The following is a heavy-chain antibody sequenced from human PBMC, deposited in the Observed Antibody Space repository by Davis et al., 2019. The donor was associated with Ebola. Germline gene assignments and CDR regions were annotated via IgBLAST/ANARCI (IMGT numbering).Heavy chain of an antibody. CDR3: ATWTIVGATVDY. D-gene: IGHD1-26*01. CDR1: GYTFTSYG. Sequence: SVKVSCQASGYTFTSYGISWVRQAPGQGLEWMGGIIPIFGTANYAQKFQGRVTITADESTITAYMELSSLRSEDTAVYYCATWTIVGATVDYWGQGTLVTVSS. J-gene: IGHJ4*02. V-gene: IGHV1-69*13. CDR2: IIPIFGTA.